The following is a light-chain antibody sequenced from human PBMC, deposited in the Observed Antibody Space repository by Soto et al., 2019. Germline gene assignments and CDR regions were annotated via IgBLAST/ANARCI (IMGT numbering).Light chain of an antibody. J-gene: IGKJ2*01. CDR1: QSVSSSY. CDR2: AAS. CDR3: QQYGTSPYT. V-gene: IGKV3-20*01. Sequence: EIVLTQSPGTLSLSPGERATLSCRASQSVSSSYLAWYQQKPGQAPRLLIYAASSRATGIPDRFSGSGSGTYFTLTISRLDPEDFAVYYCQQYGTSPYTFGQGTKLEIK.